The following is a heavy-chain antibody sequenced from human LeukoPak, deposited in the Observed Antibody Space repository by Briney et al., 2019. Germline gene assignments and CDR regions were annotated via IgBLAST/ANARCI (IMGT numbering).Heavy chain of an antibody. D-gene: IGHD3-10*01. CDR1: GFTVSSNY. CDR3: ARAFYGSGSLVDY. CDR2: IYSGGST. Sequence: GGSPRLSCAASGFTVSSNYMSWVRQAPGKGLEWVSVIYSGGSTYYADSVKGRFTISRDNSKNTLYLQMNSLRAEDTAVYYCARAFYGSGSLVDYWGQGTLVNVSS. J-gene: IGHJ4*02. V-gene: IGHV3-53*01.